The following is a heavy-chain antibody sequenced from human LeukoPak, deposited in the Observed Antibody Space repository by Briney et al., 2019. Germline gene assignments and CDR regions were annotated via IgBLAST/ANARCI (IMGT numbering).Heavy chain of an antibody. CDR3: ATRRRYSGYDFDY. D-gene: IGHD5-12*01. J-gene: IGHJ4*02. CDR1: GYTFTSYG. CDR2: ITAYNGKT. Sequence: APVKGSCKASGYTFTSYGISGVRQAPGQGLEWMGWITAYNGKTNYAQKLQGRITMTTDTSTSTAYMELRSLRSDDTAVYYCATRRRYSGYDFDYWGQGTLVTVSS. V-gene: IGHV1-18*04.